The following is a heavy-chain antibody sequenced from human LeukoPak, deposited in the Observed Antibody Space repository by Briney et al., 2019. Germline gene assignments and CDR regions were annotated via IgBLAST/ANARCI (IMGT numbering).Heavy chain of an antibody. J-gene: IGHJ4*02. CDR3: ARDYYDSSGYPLCDY. D-gene: IGHD3-22*01. CDR1: GGSISSYY. V-gene: IGHV4-4*07. Sequence: SETLSLTCTVSGGSISSYYWSWIRQPAGKGLEWIGRIYTSGSTTYNPSLKSRVTMSADTSKNQLSLKLSSVTAADTAVYYCARDYYDSSGYPLCDYWGQGTLVTVSS. CDR2: IYTSGST.